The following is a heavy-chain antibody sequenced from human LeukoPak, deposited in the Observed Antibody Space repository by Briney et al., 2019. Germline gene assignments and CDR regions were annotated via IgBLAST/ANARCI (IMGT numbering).Heavy chain of an antibody. J-gene: IGHJ4*02. Sequence: GGSLRLSCAASGFTFSSYSMNWVRQAPGKGLEWGSSISSSSSYIYYADSVKGRFTISRDNAKNSLYLQMSSLRAEDTAVYYCARDRDIVVVPAPLDYWGQGTLVTVSS. D-gene: IGHD2-2*01. CDR1: GFTFSSYS. V-gene: IGHV3-21*01. CDR2: ISSSSSYI. CDR3: ARDRDIVVVPAPLDY.